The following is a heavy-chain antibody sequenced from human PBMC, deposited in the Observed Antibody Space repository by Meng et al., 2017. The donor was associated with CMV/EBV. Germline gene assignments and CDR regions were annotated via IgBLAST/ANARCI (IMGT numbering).Heavy chain of an antibody. V-gene: IGHV4-34*01. Sequence: QIREWGAGLFKPLETLSLTCAFDGGSFSGYYWSWIRQPPGKGLECIGEINHSGSTNYNPSLKSRVTISVDTSKNQFSLKLSSVTAADTAVYYCARGGNWFDPWGQGTLVTVSS. CDR1: GGSFSGYY. CDR3: ARGGNWFDP. CDR2: INHSGST. J-gene: IGHJ5*02.